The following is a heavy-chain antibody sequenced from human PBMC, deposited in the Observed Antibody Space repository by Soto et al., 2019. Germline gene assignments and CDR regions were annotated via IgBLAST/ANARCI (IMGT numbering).Heavy chain of an antibody. Sequence: EVQLVESGGGLVQPGGSLRLSCVASGFTFDTYWMHWVRQAPGKGLEWVARVHTDGSNPTYGDSVKGRFTVSRDNAKSTLFLQMDSLRAEDTAFYYCTSAVDYWGQGTLVTVSS. CDR3: TSAVDY. CDR2: VHTDGSNP. J-gene: IGHJ4*02. V-gene: IGHV3-74*01. CDR1: GFTFDTYW.